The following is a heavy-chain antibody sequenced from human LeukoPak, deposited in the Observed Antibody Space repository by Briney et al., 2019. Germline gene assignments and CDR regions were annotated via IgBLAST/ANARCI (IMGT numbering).Heavy chain of an antibody. J-gene: IGHJ4*02. D-gene: IGHD5-24*01. CDR2: MNNGPSAT. CDR1: GFSFSTSP. CDR3: AKDSARLQFDSFDY. V-gene: IGHV3-23*01. Sequence: GGSLRLSCAASGFSFSTSPMSWVRQPPGKGLEWVSAMNNGPSATFYRDSVRGRFTISRDNSKNTLYLQMKSLRAEDTAVYYCAKDSARLQFDSFDYWGQGTLVIVSS.